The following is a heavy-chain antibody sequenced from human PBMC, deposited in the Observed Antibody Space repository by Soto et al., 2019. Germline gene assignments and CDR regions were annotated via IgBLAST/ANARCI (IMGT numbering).Heavy chain of an antibody. D-gene: IGHD3-22*01. CDR3: ARDRPECMIVVVDAFDI. CDR1: GFTFSSYS. CDR2: ISSSSSYI. V-gene: IGHV3-21*01. Sequence: EVQLVESGGGLVKPGGSLRLSCAASGFTFSSYSMNWVRQAPGKGLEWGSSISSSSSYIYYADSVKGRFTISRDNAKNSLYLQMNSLRAEDTAVYYCARDRPECMIVVVDAFDIWGQGTMVTVSS. J-gene: IGHJ3*02.